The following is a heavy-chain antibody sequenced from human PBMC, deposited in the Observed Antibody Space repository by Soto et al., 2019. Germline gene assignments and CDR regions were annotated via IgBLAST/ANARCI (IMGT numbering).Heavy chain of an antibody. CDR2: INAGNGNT. D-gene: IGHD4-4*01. V-gene: IGHV1-3*01. CDR1: GYTFTSYA. Sequence: ASVKVSCKASGYTFTSYAMHWVRQAPGQRLEWMGWINAGNGNTKYSQKFQGRVTITRDTSASTAYMELSSLRSEDTAVYYCARDRTALRLYSSPYYYGMDVWGQGTTLTVSS. J-gene: IGHJ6*02. CDR3: ARDRTALRLYSSPYYYGMDV.